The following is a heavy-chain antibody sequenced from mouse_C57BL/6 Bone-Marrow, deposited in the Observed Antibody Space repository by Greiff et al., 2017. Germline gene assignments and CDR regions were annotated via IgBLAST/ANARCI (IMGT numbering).Heavy chain of an antibody. CDR3: ARDGSDWYFDV. CDR2: IYYSGTI. D-gene: IGHD6-1*01. CDR1: GISITTGNYR. J-gene: IGHJ1*03. Sequence: EVKLQESGPGLVKPSPTVFLTCTVTGISITTGNYRWSWLRPFPGNKLVWIGYIYYSGTITYNQFLTSRTTITRDTPKTQFFLEMNSLTAEDTATYDGARDGSDWYFDVWGTGTTVTVSS. V-gene: IGHV3-5*01.